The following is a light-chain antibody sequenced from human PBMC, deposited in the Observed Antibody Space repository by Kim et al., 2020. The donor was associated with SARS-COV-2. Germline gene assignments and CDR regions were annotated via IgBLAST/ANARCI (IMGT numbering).Light chain of an antibody. CDR1: TGISSY. V-gene: IGKV1-9*01. CDR3: QQLNSYPPF. CDR2: ASS. Sequence: AYVGDRVTITGRASTGISSYLAWYQQKPGKARKLLIYASSTLQSGDPSRFSGSGSGTEFTLTISSLQPEDFATYYCQQLNSYPPFFGQGTRPEIK. J-gene: IGKJ5*01.